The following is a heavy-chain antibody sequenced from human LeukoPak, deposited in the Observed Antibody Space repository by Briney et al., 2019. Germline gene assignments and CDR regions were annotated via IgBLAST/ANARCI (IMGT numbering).Heavy chain of an antibody. D-gene: IGHD2-2*02. V-gene: IGHV3-74*01. Sequence: GGSLRLSCAASGFTFSSYWMHWVRQAPGKGLVWVSRINSDGSSTNYADSVKGRFTISRDNAKSTLYLQMNSLRAEDTAVYFCARGGYCSSTGCYTSLNWFDPWGQGTLVTVYS. J-gene: IGHJ5*02. CDR3: ARGGYCSSTGCYTSLNWFDP. CDR1: GFTFSSYW. CDR2: INSDGSST.